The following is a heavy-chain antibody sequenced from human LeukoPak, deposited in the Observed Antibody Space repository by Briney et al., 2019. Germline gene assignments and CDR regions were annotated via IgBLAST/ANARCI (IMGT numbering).Heavy chain of an antibody. Sequence: PSETLSLTCTVSGGSVSSTSDYWVWIRQPPGKGLEWIGSIYYSGSTYYNPSLKSRVTISGDTSKNQFSLKLSSVTAADTAVYYCASPSGSYYSYWFDPWGQGTLVTVSS. D-gene: IGHD1-26*01. V-gene: IGHV4-39*01. J-gene: IGHJ5*02. CDR1: GGSVSSTSDY. CDR3: ASPSGSYYSYWFDP. CDR2: IYYSGST.